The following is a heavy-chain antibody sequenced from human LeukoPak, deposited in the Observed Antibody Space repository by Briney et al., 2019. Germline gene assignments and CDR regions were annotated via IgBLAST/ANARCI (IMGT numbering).Heavy chain of an antibody. CDR2: ISGGGNST. CDR1: GFTFSNYG. J-gene: IGHJ4*02. V-gene: IGHV3-23*01. Sequence: GGSLRLSCAASGFTFSNYGISWVRQAPGQGLEWVSAISGGGNSTYYADSVNGRFTISRDNSKNTLFLQMNSLRAEDTAVYYCAKARAVVVVAATNYRGQGTLVTVSS. CDR3: AKARAVVVVAATNY. D-gene: IGHD2-15*01.